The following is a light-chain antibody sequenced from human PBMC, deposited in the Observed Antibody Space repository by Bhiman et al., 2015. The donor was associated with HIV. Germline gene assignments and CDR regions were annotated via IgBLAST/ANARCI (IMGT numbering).Light chain of an antibody. V-gene: IGLV1-40*01. Sequence: QSVLTQPPSVSGAPGQRVIISCTGSTSNFGAGYDVHWYQQIPGTAPKLLIHHNNVRPSGVPDRFSGSKSDNTASLTISGLQAEDEADYYCSSYTTSSTYVFGTGTKVTVL. J-gene: IGLJ1*01. CDR3: SSYTTSSTYV. CDR1: TSNFGAGYD. CDR2: HNN.